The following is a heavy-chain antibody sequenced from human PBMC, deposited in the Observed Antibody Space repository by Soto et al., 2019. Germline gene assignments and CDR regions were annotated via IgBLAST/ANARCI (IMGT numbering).Heavy chain of an antibody. CDR1: GGSFSGYY. V-gene: IGHV4-34*01. Sequence: SETLSLTCAVYGGSFSGYYWSWIRQPPGKGLEWIGEINHSGSTNYNPSLKSRVTISVDTSKNQFSLKLSSVTAADTAVYYCARGGGITIFGVVRLGWFDPWGQGTLVTV. CDR3: ARGGGITIFGVVRLGWFDP. J-gene: IGHJ5*02. CDR2: INHSGST. D-gene: IGHD3-3*01.